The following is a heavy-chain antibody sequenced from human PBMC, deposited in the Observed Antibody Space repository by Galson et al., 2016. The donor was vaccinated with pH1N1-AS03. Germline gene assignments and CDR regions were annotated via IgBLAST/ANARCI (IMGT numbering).Heavy chain of an antibody. J-gene: IGHJ6*03. CDR1: GGSFSTYA. Sequence: ASGGSFSTYAITWVRQAPGQGLEWMGGIIPVFGTTSFAQKFQDRVSITADESTSTAFMELSSLRSEDTAVYYCAKGNYQLLNYYYMDVWGKGTTVTVSS. V-gene: IGHV1-69*01. CDR2: IIPVFGTT. D-gene: IGHD2-2*01. CDR3: AKGNYQLLNYYYMDV.